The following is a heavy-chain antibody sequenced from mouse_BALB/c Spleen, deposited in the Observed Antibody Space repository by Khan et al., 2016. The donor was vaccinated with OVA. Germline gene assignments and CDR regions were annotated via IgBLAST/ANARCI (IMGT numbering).Heavy chain of an antibody. J-gene: IGHJ4*01. CDR3: ARENYYGYAVDY. Sequence: EVQLVESGSGLVKPSQSLSLTCTVTGYSITTNYAWDWIRQFPGNKLEWMGYISYSGSTSYNPSLKSRISITRDTSKNQFFLQLNSVTTEDTATYYCARENYYGYAVDYWGQGTSVTVSS. V-gene: IGHV3-2*02. CDR1: GYSITTNYA. CDR2: ISYSGST. D-gene: IGHD1-1*01.